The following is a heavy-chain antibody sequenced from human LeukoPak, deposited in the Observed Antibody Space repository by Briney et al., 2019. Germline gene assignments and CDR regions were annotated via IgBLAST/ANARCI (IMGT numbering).Heavy chain of an antibody. J-gene: IGHJ4*02. CDR1: GFTLSSYS. CDR3: ARDQMVRGVPPEFDY. Sequence: PGGSLRLSCAASGFTLSSYSMNWVRQAPGKGLEWVSSISSSSSYIYYADSVKGRFTISRDNAKNSLYLQMNSLRAEDTAVYYCARDQMVRGVPPEFDYWGQGTLVTVSS. CDR2: ISSSSSYI. V-gene: IGHV3-21*01. D-gene: IGHD3-10*01.